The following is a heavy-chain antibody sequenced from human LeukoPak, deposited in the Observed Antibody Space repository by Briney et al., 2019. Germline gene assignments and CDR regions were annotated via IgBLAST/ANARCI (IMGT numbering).Heavy chain of an antibody. CDR1: GGSISGYY. D-gene: IGHD2-15*01. CDR2: MDTSGHT. V-gene: IGHV4-4*07. Sequence: KPSETLSLTCIVSGGSISGYYWSWIRQPAGKGLEWIGHMDTSGHTNYNSSLMSRVTTSVDTSKNQFSLRLTSVTAADTAVYYCARHWSHSVAQFGRSYWFDPWGQGTLVTVSS. J-gene: IGHJ5*02. CDR3: ARHWSHSVAQFGRSYWFDP.